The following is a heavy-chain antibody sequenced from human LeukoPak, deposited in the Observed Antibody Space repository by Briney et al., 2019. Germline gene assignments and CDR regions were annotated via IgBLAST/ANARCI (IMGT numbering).Heavy chain of an antibody. J-gene: IGHJ4*02. CDR2: INAGNGNT. CDR1: GYTFTTYA. D-gene: IGHD6-13*01. Sequence: GASVKVSCKASGYTFTTYAIHWVRQAPGQRLEWMGWINAGNGNTKYSQEFQGRVTITASKSTNTAYMELRSLRSDDTAVYYCAKTMNLAAAGSFFDFWGQGTLVTVSS. CDR3: AKTMNLAAAGSFFDF. V-gene: IGHV1-3*01.